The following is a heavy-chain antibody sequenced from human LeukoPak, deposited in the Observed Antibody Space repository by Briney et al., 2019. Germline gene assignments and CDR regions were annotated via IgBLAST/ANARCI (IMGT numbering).Heavy chain of an antibody. V-gene: IGHV3-30-3*01. CDR2: ISYDGSNK. CDR1: GFTFSSYA. J-gene: IGHJ4*02. CDR3: ARGRERGSSSSFTDY. D-gene: IGHD6-6*01. Sequence: GGSLRLSCAASGFTFSSYAMHWVRQAPGKGLEWVAVISYDGSNKYYADSVKGRFTISRDNSKNTLYLQMNSLRAEDTAVYYCARGRERGSSSSFTDYWGQGTLVIVSS.